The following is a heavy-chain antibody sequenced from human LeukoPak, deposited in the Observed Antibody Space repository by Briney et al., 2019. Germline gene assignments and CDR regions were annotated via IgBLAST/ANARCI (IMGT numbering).Heavy chain of an antibody. Sequence: GGSLRLSCAAPGFTFSSYGMSWVRQAPQKGLEWVANIKQDGSERYYVDSVKGRFTISRDNAENSLYLQMDSLRADDTAVYFCARVGSGYDIPHFDYWGQGSLLTVSS. V-gene: IGHV3-7*01. J-gene: IGHJ4*02. CDR1: GFTFSSYG. CDR3: ARVGSGYDIPHFDY. D-gene: IGHD5-12*01. CDR2: IKQDGSER.